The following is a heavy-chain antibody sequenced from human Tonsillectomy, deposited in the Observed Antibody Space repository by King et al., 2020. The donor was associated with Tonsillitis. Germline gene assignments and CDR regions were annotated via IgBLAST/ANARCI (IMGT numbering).Heavy chain of an antibody. D-gene: IGHD2-2*01. V-gene: IGHV3-23*01. Sequence: VQLQESGGGLVQPGGSLRLSCAASGFTFSNGGMTWVRQAPGKGLEWVSSISGSGGFTYYADSVKGRFTVSRDNSKNTLYLQMSSLRAGDTALYYCAKIAVTSFWYFDLWGRGTLVTVSS. CDR2: ISGSGGFT. J-gene: IGHJ2*01. CDR3: AKIAVTSFWYFDL. CDR1: GFTFSNGG.